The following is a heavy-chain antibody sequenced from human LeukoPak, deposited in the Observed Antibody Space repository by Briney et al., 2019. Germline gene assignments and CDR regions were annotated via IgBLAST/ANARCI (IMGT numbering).Heavy chain of an antibody. CDR1: GGSISSYY. CDR2: IYTSGST. V-gene: IGHV4-4*07. J-gene: IGHJ6*02. D-gene: IGHD5-24*01. Sequence: SETLSLTCTVSGGSISSYYWSWIRQPAGKGLEWIGRIYTSGSTNYNPSLKSRVTISVDTSENQFSLKLSSVTAADTAVYYCARESGAGYNSYYYYGMDVWGQGTTVTVSS. CDR3: ARESGAGYNSYYYYGMDV.